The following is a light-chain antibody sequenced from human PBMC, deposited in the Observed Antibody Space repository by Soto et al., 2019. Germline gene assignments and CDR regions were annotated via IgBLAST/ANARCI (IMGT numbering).Light chain of an antibody. V-gene: IGLV1-40*01. J-gene: IGLJ2*01. CDR1: SSNNGAGYD. CDR2: GNT. CDR3: QSYDSSLSGVV. Sequence: QSVLMQQPSVSGAPGRRVTISCTGSSSNNGAGYDVHWYQHLPGIAPKLLIYGNTNRPSGVPDRFSGSKSGTSASLAITGLQAEDEADYYCQSYDSSLSGVVFGGGTKVTVL.